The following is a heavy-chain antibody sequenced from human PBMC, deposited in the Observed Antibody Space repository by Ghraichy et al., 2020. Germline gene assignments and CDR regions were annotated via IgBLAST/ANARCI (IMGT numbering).Heavy chain of an antibody. V-gene: IGHV2-5*02. Sequence: SGPTLVKPTQTLTLTCTLSGSSLTASGVGVAWMRQPPGKALEWLALIPWDDDRRYNPSLKSRLAITRDTSKNQVVLTMTNMDPVDTATYYCVHRHYNNFVRWGQGTMVTVSS. CDR2: IPWDDDR. CDR1: GSSLTASGVG. D-gene: IGHD3-22*01. J-gene: IGHJ3*02. CDR3: VHRHYNNFVR.